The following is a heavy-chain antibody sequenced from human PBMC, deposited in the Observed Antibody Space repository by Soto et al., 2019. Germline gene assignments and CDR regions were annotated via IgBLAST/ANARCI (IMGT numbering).Heavy chain of an antibody. CDR2: MNEDGSER. CDR1: GFSFSSAW. D-gene: IGHD4-4*01. CDR3: ARDRAYSRFDY. V-gene: IGHV3-7*03. J-gene: IGHJ4*02. Sequence: GGSLRLSCAVSGFSFSSAWMTWIRQAPGKGLERVAIMNEDGSERYYVDSVKGRFTISRDNAKNALFLQMNSLRVEDTAVYSCARDRAYSRFDYWGQGSLVTVSS.